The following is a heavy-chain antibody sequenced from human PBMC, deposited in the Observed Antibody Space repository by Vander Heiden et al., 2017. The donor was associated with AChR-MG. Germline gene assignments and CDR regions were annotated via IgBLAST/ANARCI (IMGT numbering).Heavy chain of an antibody. Sequence: QVQLQQWGAGLLQPSETLSLTCAVYGGSFSGYYCSWIRQPPGKGLEWIGEINHSGSTNYNPSLKSRVTISVDTSKNQFSLKLSSVTAADTAVYYCASPDSSSWGGMDVWGQGPTVTVSS. D-gene: IGHD6-13*01. J-gene: IGHJ6*02. CDR1: GGSFSGYY. V-gene: IGHV4-34*01. CDR2: INHSGST. CDR3: ASPDSSSWGGMDV.